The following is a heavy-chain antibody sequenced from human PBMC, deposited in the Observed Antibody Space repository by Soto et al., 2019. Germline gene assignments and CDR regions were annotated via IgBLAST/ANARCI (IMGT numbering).Heavy chain of an antibody. J-gene: IGHJ4*02. CDR1: GYTFTSYG. CDR2: ISAYNGNT. CDR3: ASFCWYGPAVAVLVFDD. V-gene: IGHV1-18*01. D-gene: IGHD6-19*01. Sequence: ASVKVSCKASGYTFTSYGISWVRQAPGQGLEWMGWISAYNGNTNYAQKLQGRVTMTTDTSTSTAYMELRSLRSDDTAVYYCASFCWYGPAVAVLVFDDRGQRTLVTVSS.